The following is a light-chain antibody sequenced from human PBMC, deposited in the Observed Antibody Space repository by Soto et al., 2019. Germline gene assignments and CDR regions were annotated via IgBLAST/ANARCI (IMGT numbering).Light chain of an antibody. Sequence: IVLTQSPGTLSLSPGERATLSCRASQSVSSSFVAWFQQKAGQAPRLLIYGTSSRATGIPDRFSGSGSGTDFTLTINRLEPEDFAMYFCQQYGSSPWTFGQGTKVDIK. CDR3: QQYGSSPWT. J-gene: IGKJ1*01. CDR2: GTS. CDR1: QSVSSSF. V-gene: IGKV3-20*01.